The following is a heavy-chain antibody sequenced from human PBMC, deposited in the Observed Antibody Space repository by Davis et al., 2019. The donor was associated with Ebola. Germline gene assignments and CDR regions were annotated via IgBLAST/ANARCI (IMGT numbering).Heavy chain of an antibody. V-gene: IGHV4-30-4*07. CDR3: ARQRRDGYSDFDY. J-gene: IGHJ4*02. CDR2: VYSSGST. Sequence: SWIRQPPGKRLEWIGFVYSSGSTYYNPSLESRLTMSVDTSKNQFSLKLRSVTAADTAVYYCARQRRDGYSDFDYWGLGTLVTVSS. D-gene: IGHD5-24*01.